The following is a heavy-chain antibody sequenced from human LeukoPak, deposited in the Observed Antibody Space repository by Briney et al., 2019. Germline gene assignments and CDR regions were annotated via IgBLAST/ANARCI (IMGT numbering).Heavy chain of an antibody. CDR1: GFTVSSTY. CDR3: AKAQEPYDSSGYYYGY. Sequence: GGSLRLSCAASGFTVSSTYINWVRQAPGKGLECVSLVNSDGSAYYADSVKGRFTISRDNSKNTLYLQMNSLRAEDTAVYYCAKAQEPYDSSGYYYGYWGQGTLVTVSS. V-gene: IGHV3-53*01. J-gene: IGHJ4*02. D-gene: IGHD3-22*01. CDR2: VNSDGSA.